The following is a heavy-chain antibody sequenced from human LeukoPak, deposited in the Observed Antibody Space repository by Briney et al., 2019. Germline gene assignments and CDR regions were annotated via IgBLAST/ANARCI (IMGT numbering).Heavy chain of an antibody. V-gene: IGHV3-23*01. CDR2: ISGSGDNT. J-gene: IGHJ4*02. Sequence: PEGSLRLSCAASGFTFSGFAMSWVRRTPGKGLEWVSGISGSGDNTLYADSVKGRFTISRDNSKNTLYLEMNSLRAEDTAVYHCTRDFQGYWGQGTLVTVSS. CDR3: TRDFQGY. CDR1: GFTFSGFA.